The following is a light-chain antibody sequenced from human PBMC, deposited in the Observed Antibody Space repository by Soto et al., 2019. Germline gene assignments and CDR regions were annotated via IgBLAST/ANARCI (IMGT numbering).Light chain of an antibody. CDR1: QGISNY. CDR3: QKYNSASWT. CDR2: AAS. V-gene: IGKV1-27*01. J-gene: IGKJ1*01. Sequence: DIQMTQSPSSLPASVGDRVTITCRASQGISNYLAWYQQKPGKVPKLLIYAASTLQSGVPSRFSGSGSGTDFTLTISSLQPEDVATYYCQKYNSASWTFDQGTKVEIK.